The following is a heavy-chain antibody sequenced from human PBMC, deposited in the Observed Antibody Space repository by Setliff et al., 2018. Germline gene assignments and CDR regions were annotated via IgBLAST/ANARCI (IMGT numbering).Heavy chain of an antibody. V-gene: IGHV7-4-1*02. D-gene: IGHD3-22*01. CDR2: INTKTGEP. CDR3: ARDTGVRGHEISGYYGGGFAY. J-gene: IGHJ4*02. CDR1: GYTFTSYP. Sequence: ASVKVSCKSSGYTFTSYPINWMRQAPGQGLEWMGWINTKTGEPTYAQAFTGRIVFSLDTSVSTAYLQISSLKADDTAVYYCARDTGVRGHEISGYYGGGFAYWGQGTPVTVSS.